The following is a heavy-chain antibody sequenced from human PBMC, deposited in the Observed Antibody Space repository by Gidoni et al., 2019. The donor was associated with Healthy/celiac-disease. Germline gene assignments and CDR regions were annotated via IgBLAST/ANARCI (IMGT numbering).Heavy chain of an antibody. V-gene: IGHV3-23*04. CDR3: AAMTYYYDSSGYLGGSYGMDV. CDR1: GFTFSSYA. CDR2: ISGSGGST. J-gene: IGHJ6*02. D-gene: IGHD3-22*01. Sequence: EVQLVESGGGLVQPGGSLRLSCAASGFTFSSYAMSWVRQAPGKGLEWVSAISGSGGSTYYADSVKGRFTISRDNSKNTLYLQMNSLRAEDTAVYYCAAMTYYYDSSGYLGGSYGMDVWGQGTTVTVSS.